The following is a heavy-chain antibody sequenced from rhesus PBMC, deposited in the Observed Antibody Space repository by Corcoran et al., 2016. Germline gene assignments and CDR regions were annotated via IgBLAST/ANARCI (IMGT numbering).Heavy chain of an antibody. CDR1: GFTFSSYW. CDR2: INSGGGSR. D-gene: IGHD1-44*01. J-gene: IGHJ4*01. Sequence: EVQLVESGGGLAKPGGSLRLSCAASGFTFSSYWMNWVRQAPGKGLEWVSAINSGGGSRYCADSVKCRLTISRDNSKNTLSLQMNSLRAEDTAVYYCATMGWELDYWGQGVLVTVSS. V-gene: IGHV3S42*01. CDR3: ATMGWELDY.